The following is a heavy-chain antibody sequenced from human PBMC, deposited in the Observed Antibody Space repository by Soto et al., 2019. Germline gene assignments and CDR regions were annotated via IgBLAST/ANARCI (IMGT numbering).Heavy chain of an antibody. D-gene: IGHD4-4*01. J-gene: IGHJ6*02. CDR2: IRSKAYGGTT. CDR3: TRGLGDYSNYERYYYYGMDV. CDR1: GFTFGDYA. Sequence: PGGSLRLSCTASGFTFGDYAMSWFRHAPGKGLEWVGFIRSKAYGGTTEYAASVKGRFTISRDDSKSIAYLQMNSLKTEDTAVYYCTRGLGDYSNYERYYYYGMDVWGQGTTVTVSS. V-gene: IGHV3-49*03.